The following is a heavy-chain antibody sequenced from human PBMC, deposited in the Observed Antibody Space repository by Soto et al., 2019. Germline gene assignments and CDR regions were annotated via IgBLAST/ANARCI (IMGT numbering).Heavy chain of an antibody. CDR1: GYTFTSNG. Sequence: QVQLVQSGAEVKKPGASVMFSCKASGYTFTSNGISWVRQAPGQGLEWIGWISTNKGNTNYAQNLQGRVTMTRDTSTDTVYMELRSLRSEDTAVYYCARDRAHGFDVWGQGTMVTVSS. J-gene: IGHJ3*01. V-gene: IGHV1-18*01. CDR3: ARDRAHGFDV. CDR2: ISTNKGNT.